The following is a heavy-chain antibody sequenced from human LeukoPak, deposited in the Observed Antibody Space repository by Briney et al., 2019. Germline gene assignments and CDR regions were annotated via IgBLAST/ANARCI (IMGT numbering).Heavy chain of an antibody. CDR2: INPNTGDT. V-gene: IGHV1-2*06. CDR3: VRALGGGFGQNAYYFDF. Sequence: GASVKVSCKTSGYTFTAYYIHWVRQAPGQGLEWMGRINPNTGDTNYAQRFQGRVTMTRDTSTTTAYMTVNRVTSDYTAVYYCVRALGGGFGQNAYYFDFWGQGSLVTVSS. D-gene: IGHD3-16*01. CDR1: GYTFTAYY. J-gene: IGHJ4*02.